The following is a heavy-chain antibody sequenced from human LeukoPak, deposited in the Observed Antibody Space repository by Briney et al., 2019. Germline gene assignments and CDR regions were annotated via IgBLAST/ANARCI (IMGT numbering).Heavy chain of an antibody. CDR3: AKSPTSRIVTFDY. D-gene: IGHD1-26*01. J-gene: IGHJ4*02. Sequence: GGSLRLSCAASGFTFSSYAMSWVRQAPGKGLEWVSAISGSGGSTYYADSVKGRFTISRDNSKNSLYLQMNSLRAEDTAVYYCAKSPTSRIVTFDYWGQGTLVTVSS. CDR1: GFTFSSYA. V-gene: IGHV3-23*01. CDR2: ISGSGGST.